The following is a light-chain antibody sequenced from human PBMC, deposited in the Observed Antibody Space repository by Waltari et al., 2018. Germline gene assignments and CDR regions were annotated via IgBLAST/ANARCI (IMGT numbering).Light chain of an antibody. V-gene: IGLV4-69*01. CDR1: SGHSNNA. CDR3: HTRGTGLYV. CDR2: GNSDGSH. Sequence: QLVLTQSPSATASLGASVKLTCTLSSGHSNNAIAWHQQQPEKGPRYWLKGNSDGSHSKGAGGPDRFAGSSSGAGRYLTISSLQSEDEADYYCHTRGTGLYVFGPGTKVTVL. J-gene: IGLJ1*01.